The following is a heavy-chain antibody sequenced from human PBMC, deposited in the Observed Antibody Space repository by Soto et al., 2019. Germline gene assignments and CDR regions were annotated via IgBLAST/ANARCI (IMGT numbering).Heavy chain of an antibody. CDR1: GGSVSSGSYY. D-gene: IGHD6-6*01. CDR3: ARDVSSSSPLLKYYDYGMDV. Sequence: QVQLQESGPGLVKPSETLSLTCTVSGGSVSSGSYYWSWIRQPPGKGLEWIGYIYYSGSTNYNPSLKSRVTISVDTSKNQFSLKLSSVTAADTAVYYCARDVSSSSPLLKYYDYGMDVWGQGTTVTVSS. J-gene: IGHJ6*02. V-gene: IGHV4-61*01. CDR2: IYYSGST.